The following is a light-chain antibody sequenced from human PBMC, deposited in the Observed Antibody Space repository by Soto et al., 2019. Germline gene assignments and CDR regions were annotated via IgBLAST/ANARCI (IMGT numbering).Light chain of an antibody. CDR2: DAS. Sequence: DIQMTQSPSTLSASVGDRVTITCRASQSISSWLAWYQQKPGKAPKLLIYDASTLESGVPSRFSGSGSGTEFTLTISSLQPDDFAPYFCQQYKSYLYTFGQGTKLEIK. J-gene: IGKJ2*01. V-gene: IGKV1-5*01. CDR3: QQYKSYLYT. CDR1: QSISSW.